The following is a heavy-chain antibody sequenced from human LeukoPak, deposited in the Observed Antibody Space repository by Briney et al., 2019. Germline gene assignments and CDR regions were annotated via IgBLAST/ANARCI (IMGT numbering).Heavy chain of an antibody. D-gene: IGHD3-16*02. CDR3: ARDAPFYDYVWGSYRSFYYYMDV. CDR1: GGTFSSYA. J-gene: IGHJ6*03. V-gene: IGHV1-69*13. CDR2: IIPIFGTA. Sequence: SVKVSCKASGGTFSSYAISWVRQAPGQGLEWMGGIIPIFGTANYAQKFQGRVTITADESTSTAYMELSRLRSDDTAVYYCARDAPFYDYVWGSYRSFYYYMDVWGKGTTVTVSS.